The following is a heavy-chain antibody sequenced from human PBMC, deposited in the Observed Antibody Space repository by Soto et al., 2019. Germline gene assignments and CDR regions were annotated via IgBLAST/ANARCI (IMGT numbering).Heavy chain of an antibody. V-gene: IGHV3-30*18. CDR2: ISYDGSNK. D-gene: IGHD6-6*01. CDR1: GFTFSSYG. Sequence: GGSLRLSCAASGFTFSSYGMHWVRQAPGKGLEWVAVISYDGSNKYYADSVKGRFTISRDNSKNTLYLQMNSLRAEDTAVYYCAKDRSIQLARSFYYYDGMDVWGQGTTVTVSS. CDR3: AKDRSIQLARSFYYYDGMDV. J-gene: IGHJ6*02.